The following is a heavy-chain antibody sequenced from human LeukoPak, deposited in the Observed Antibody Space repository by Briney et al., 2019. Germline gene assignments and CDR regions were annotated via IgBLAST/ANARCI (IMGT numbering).Heavy chain of an antibody. D-gene: IGHD3-3*01. J-gene: IGHJ6*02. CDR1: GGSFSGYY. CDR3: ARGSYNYDFWSGYYYYGMDV. V-gene: IGHV4-34*01. CDR2: INHSGST. Sequence: KASETLSLTCAVYGGSFSGYYWSWIRQPPGKGLEWIGEINHSGSTNYNPSLKSRVTISVDTSKNQFSLKLSSVTAADTAAYYCARGSYNYDFWSGYYYYGMDVWGQGTTVTVSS.